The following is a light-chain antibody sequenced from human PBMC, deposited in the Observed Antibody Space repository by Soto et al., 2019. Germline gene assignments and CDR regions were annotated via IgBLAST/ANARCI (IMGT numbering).Light chain of an antibody. CDR1: QSVSNY. V-gene: IGKV1-39*01. J-gene: IGKJ1*01. Sequence: DIEMTQSPSSLSSSVGDIFTITCRTSQSVSNYLNWYQQKSAKAPKLLICATSTLQTGVPSRFSGSGSGTDFTLTISSLQPEDFATYYCQQSYSSPRTFGQGTKVDIK. CDR2: ATS. CDR3: QQSYSSPRT.